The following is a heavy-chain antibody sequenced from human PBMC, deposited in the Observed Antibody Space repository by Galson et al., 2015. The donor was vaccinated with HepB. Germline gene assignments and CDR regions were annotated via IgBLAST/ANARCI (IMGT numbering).Heavy chain of an antibody. D-gene: IGHD3-3*01. CDR1: GFTFSSYG. V-gene: IGHV3-33*01. CDR3: ARDRAPITYYDFWSGYACYAMDV. J-gene: IGHJ6*02. CDR2: IWYDGSNK. Sequence: SLRLSCAASGFTFSSYGMHWVRQAPGKGLEWVAVIWYDGSNKYYADSVKGRFTISRDNSKNTLYLQMNNLRAEDTAVYYCARDRAPITYYDFWSGYACYAMDVWGQGTTVTVSS.